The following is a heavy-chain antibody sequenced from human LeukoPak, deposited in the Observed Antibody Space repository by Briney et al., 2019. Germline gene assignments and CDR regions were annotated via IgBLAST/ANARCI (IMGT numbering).Heavy chain of an antibody. J-gene: IGHJ4*02. CDR2: ISAYNGNT. D-gene: IGHD1-7*01. Sequence: ASVKVSCKASGFTFTDFGLSWVRQAPGQGLEWMGWISAYNGNTNYAQKFRGRVSLTTDTSTRTAYMELRSLSSDDTALYYCARDAGNYKQVPEYWGQGTLVTVSS. CDR1: GFTFTDFG. V-gene: IGHV1-18*01. CDR3: ARDAGNYKQVPEY.